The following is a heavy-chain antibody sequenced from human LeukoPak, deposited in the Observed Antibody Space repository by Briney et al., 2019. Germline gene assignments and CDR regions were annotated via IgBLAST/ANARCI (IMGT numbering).Heavy chain of an antibody. CDR2: ISSSGSTI. D-gene: IGHD2-15*01. Sequence: GGSLRLSCAASGFTFSDYYMSWIRQAPGKGLEWVSYISSSGSTIYYADSVKGRFTISRDNAKNSLYLQMNSLRAEDTAVYYCAREQGYCSGGSCYSGWFDPWGQGTLVTDSS. V-gene: IGHV3-11*04. CDR3: AREQGYCSGGSCYSGWFDP. J-gene: IGHJ5*02. CDR1: GFTFSDYY.